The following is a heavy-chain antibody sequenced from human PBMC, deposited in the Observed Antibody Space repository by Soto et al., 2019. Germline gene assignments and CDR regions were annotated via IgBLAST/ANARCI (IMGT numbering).Heavy chain of an antibody. CDR3: AKDKKRGCSVGSCDSVSFWGMDV. Sequence: EVQLLESGGGLVQPGGSLRLSCAASGFTFSSYAMSWVRQAPGKGLEWVSAISGSGGSTYYADSVKGRFTISRDNFKNTLYLQMNSLRAEDTAVYYCAKDKKRGCSVGSCDSVSFWGMDVWGQGTTVTVSS. J-gene: IGHJ6*02. D-gene: IGHD2-15*01. CDR1: GFTFSSYA. CDR2: ISGSGGST. V-gene: IGHV3-23*01.